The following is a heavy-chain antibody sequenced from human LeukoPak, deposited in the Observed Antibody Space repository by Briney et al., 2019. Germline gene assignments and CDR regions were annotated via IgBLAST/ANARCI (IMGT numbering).Heavy chain of an antibody. D-gene: IGHD6-13*01. Sequence: SVKVSCKASGGTFSSYAISWVRQAPGQGLEWMGRIIPIFGTANYAQKFQGRVAITTDESTSTAYMELSSLRSEDTAVYYCARGRRIAAAGWFDPWGQGTLVTVSS. CDR3: ARGRRIAAAGWFDP. J-gene: IGHJ5*02. CDR2: IIPIFGTA. V-gene: IGHV1-69*05. CDR1: GGTFSSYA.